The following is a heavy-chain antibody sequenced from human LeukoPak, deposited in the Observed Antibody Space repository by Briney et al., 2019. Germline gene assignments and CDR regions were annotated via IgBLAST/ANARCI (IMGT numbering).Heavy chain of an antibody. V-gene: IGHV4-39*07. CDR3: ARVRCSSTSCYFGYFDY. CDR2: IYSGGIT. D-gene: IGHD2-2*01. Sequence: SETLSLTCTVSGGSISSTGSFWGWIRQPPGKGLEWIGSIYSGGITNYNPSLKSRVTMSVDTSKNQFSLKLSSVTAADTAVYYCARVRCSSTSCYFGYFDYWGQGTLVTVSS. CDR1: GGSISSTGSF. J-gene: IGHJ4*02.